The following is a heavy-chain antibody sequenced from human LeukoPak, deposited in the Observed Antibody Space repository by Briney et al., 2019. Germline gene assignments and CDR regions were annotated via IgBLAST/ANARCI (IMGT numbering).Heavy chain of an antibody. D-gene: IGHD6-19*01. Sequence: SETLSLTCTVSGGSISSGTYYWSWIRQPAGKGLEWIGRIYTSGSTNYNPSLKSRVTMSVDTSKNQFSLKLSSVTAADTAVYYCARGSRDSRGWYHFDYWGQGTLVTVSS. V-gene: IGHV4-61*02. CDR2: IYTSGST. CDR3: ARGSRDSRGWYHFDY. J-gene: IGHJ4*02. CDR1: GGSISSGTYY.